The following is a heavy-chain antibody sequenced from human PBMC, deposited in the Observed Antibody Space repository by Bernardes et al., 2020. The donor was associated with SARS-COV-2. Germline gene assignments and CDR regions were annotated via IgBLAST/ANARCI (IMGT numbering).Heavy chain of an antibody. D-gene: IGHD3-16*01. CDR1: GGSLSGYY. CDR2: INHSGST. J-gene: IGHJ2*01. V-gene: IGHV4-34*01. Sequence: ETLYLTCAVYGGSLSGYYWSWIRQPPGKGLEWIGEINHSGSTNYNPSLKSRVTISVDTSKNQFSLKLSSVTAADTAVYYCARGVWGIWYFDLWGRGTLVTVSS. CDR3: ARGVWGIWYFDL.